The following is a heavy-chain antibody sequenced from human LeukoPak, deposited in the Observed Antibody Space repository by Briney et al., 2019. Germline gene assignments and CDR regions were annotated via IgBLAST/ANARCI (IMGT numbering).Heavy chain of an antibody. V-gene: IGHV3-74*01. J-gene: IGHJ4*02. D-gene: IGHD5-18*01. CDR1: GFTFNNYW. Sequence: GGSLRLSCAASGFTFNNYWMHWVRQAPGKVLVWVSRISKDGSTTNYADSVKGRFTISRDNAKNTLYLQMNSLTAEDPALYYCARGASSGYRIDYWGQGTLVTVSS. CDR2: ISKDGSTT. CDR3: ARGASSGYRIDY.